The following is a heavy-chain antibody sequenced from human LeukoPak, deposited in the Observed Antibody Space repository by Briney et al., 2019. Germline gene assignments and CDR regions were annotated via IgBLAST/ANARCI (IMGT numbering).Heavy chain of an antibody. D-gene: IGHD6-19*01. CDR2: INHSGST. V-gene: IGHV4-34*01. CDR3: ARDSSSGWYGEIDY. CDR1: GGSISSYY. J-gene: IGHJ4*02. Sequence: SETLSLTCTVSGGSISSYYWSWIRQPPGKGLEWIGEINHSGSTNYNPSLKSRVTISVDTSKNQFSLKLSSVTAADTAVYYCARDSSSGWYGEIDYWGQGTLVTVSS.